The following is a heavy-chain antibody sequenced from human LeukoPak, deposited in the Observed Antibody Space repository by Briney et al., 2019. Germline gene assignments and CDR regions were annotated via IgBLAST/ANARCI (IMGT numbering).Heavy chain of an antibody. D-gene: IGHD2-15*01. V-gene: IGHV3-53*01. CDR3: AKLSRVVVVNAIDY. Sequence: GGSLRLSCAASGFTVSSNYMSWVRQAPGKGLEWVSVIYSGGSTYYADSVKGRFTISRDNSKNTLYLQMNSLRAEDTAVYYCAKLSRVVVVNAIDYWGQGTLVTVSS. J-gene: IGHJ4*02. CDR2: IYSGGST. CDR1: GFTVSSNY.